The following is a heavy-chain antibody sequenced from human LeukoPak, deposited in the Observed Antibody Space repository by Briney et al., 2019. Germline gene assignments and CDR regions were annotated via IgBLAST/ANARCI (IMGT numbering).Heavy chain of an antibody. Sequence: GGSLRLSCAASGFTFSSYAMSWVRQAPGKGLEWVSAISGSGGSTYYADSVKGRFTISRDNSKNTLYLQMNSLRAEDTAVYYCARGSKTAGTIYSFDYWGQGTLVTVSS. CDR2: ISGSGGST. CDR3: ARGSKTAGTIYSFDY. CDR1: GFTFSSYA. V-gene: IGHV3-23*01. J-gene: IGHJ4*02. D-gene: IGHD6-13*01.